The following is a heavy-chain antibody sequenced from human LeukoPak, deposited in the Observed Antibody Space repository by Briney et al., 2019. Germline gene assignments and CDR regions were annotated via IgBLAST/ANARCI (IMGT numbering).Heavy chain of an antibody. Sequence: PSETLSLTCTVSGGSISSYYWSWIRQPPGKGLERIGSIHYSGSTTHNPSLKSRVTISVDTSKNQFSLKLSSVTAADTAVYYCARRLGGTSTGFDYWGQGTLVTVSS. CDR2: IHYSGST. CDR1: GGSISSYY. D-gene: IGHD2-2*01. CDR3: ARRLGGTSTGFDY. V-gene: IGHV4-59*08. J-gene: IGHJ4*02.